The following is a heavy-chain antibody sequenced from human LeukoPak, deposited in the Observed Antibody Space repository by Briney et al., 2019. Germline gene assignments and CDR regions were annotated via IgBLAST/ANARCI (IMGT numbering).Heavy chain of an antibody. D-gene: IGHD6-19*01. CDR1: GFTFSSYA. J-gene: IGHJ4*02. V-gene: IGHV3-23*01. CDR3: AKYPTPGIAVAGTDYFDY. CDR2: ISGSGGST. Sequence: GGSLRLSXAASGFTFSSYAMSSVRQTPGKGLEWLSAISGSGGSTYYADSVKGRFTISRDNSKNTLYLQMNSLRAEDTAVYYCAKYPTPGIAVAGTDYFDYWGQGTLVTVSS.